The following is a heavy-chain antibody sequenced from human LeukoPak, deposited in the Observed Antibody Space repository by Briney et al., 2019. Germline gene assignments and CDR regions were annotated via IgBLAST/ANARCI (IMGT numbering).Heavy chain of an antibody. CDR2: IYTSGST. CDR1: GGSISSYY. CDR3: AGSDFDYGGNRPVDY. D-gene: IGHD4-23*01. J-gene: IGHJ4*02. Sequence: SKTLSLTCTVSGGSISSYYWSWIRQPAGKGLEWIGRIYTSGSTNYNPSLKSRVTMSVDTSKNQFSLKLSSVTAADTAVYYCAGSDFDYGGNRPVDYWGQGTLVTVSS. V-gene: IGHV4-4*07.